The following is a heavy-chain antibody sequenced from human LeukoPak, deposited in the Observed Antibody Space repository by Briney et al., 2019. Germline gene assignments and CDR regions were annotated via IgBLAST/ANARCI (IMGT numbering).Heavy chain of an antibody. CDR1: GFTFSSYW. V-gene: IGHV3-74*01. CDR2: INSDGSST. D-gene: IGHD1-26*01. J-gene: IGHJ4*02. CDR3: ARDYPSGSYLLDY. Sequence: GGSLRLSCAASGFTFSSYWMHWVRQAPGKGLVWVSRINSDGSSTSYADSVKGRFTISRDNAKNMLYLQMNSLRAEDTAVYYCARDYPSGSYLLDYWGQGTLVTVSS.